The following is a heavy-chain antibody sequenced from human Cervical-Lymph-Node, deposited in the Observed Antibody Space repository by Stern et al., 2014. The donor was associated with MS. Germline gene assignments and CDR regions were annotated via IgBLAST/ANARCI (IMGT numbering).Heavy chain of an antibody. CDR1: GFTFSDYY. J-gene: IGHJ4*02. CDR2: ISSRDGTI. CDR3: ARAGGSTEDF. V-gene: IGHV3-11*01. D-gene: IGHD3-10*01. Sequence: VQLVESGGGLVKHGGSLRLSCAASGFTFSDYYMNWVRQVPGKGLEWVAYISSRDGTIFYADSVKGRVIISRDNAKQSLYLQMNSLRAEDTAVYYCARAGGSTEDFWGQGTLVTVSS.